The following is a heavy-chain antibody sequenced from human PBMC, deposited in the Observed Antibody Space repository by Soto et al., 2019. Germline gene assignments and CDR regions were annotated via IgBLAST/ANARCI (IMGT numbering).Heavy chain of an antibody. J-gene: IGHJ4*02. CDR1: EFTFSIYA. CDR2: ISFDGSNK. CDR3: AFGYCSGGSCYFTSPIDY. V-gene: IGHV3-30-3*01. Sequence: GGSLRLSCAASEFTFSIYAMHWVRQAPGKGLEWVAVISFDGSNKYYADSVKGRFTISRDNSKNTLYLQMNSLRAEDTAVYYCAFGYCSGGSCYFTSPIDYWGQGTLVTVSS. D-gene: IGHD2-15*01.